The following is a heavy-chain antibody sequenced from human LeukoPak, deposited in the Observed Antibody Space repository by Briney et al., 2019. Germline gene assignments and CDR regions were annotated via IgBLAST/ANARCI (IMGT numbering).Heavy chain of an antibody. CDR2: IYTDSTI. CDR3: ARASNSPFDF. CDR1: GFTFKNYE. Sequence: PGGSLRLSCAASGFTFKNYEFSWVRQAPGKGLEWVSHIYTDSTIYQADSVNGRFTISRDNAKNSLYLQMNGLRAEDTAVYYCARASNSPFDFWGQGTLVTVSS. D-gene: IGHD2-21*01. J-gene: IGHJ4*02. V-gene: IGHV3-48*03.